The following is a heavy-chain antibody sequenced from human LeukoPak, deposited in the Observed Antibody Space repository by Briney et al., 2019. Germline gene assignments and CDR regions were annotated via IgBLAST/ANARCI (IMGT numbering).Heavy chain of an antibody. Sequence: ASVKVSCKASGGTFSSYAISWVRQAPGQGLEWMGGIIPIFGTANYAQKFQGRVTITTDESTSTAYMELSSLRSEDTAVYYCAMVLEWSMRWAGGYYYYMDVWGKGTTVTVSS. CDR3: AMVLEWSMRWAGGYYYYMDV. D-gene: IGHD3-3*01. CDR2: IIPIFGTA. V-gene: IGHV1-69*05. J-gene: IGHJ6*03. CDR1: GGTFSSYA.